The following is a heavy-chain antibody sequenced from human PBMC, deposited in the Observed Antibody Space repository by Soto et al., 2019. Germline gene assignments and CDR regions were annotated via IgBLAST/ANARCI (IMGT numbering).Heavy chain of an antibody. J-gene: IGHJ3*02. V-gene: IGHV3-33*01. CDR2: IWYDGSNK. Sequence: GGSLRLSCAASGFTFSSYGMHWVRQAPGEGLEWVAVIWYDGSNKYYADSVKGRFTISRDNSKNTLYLKMNSLRAEDTAVYYCARGGENDAFDIWGQGTMVTVSS. CDR3: ARGGENDAFDI. CDR1: GFTFSSYG.